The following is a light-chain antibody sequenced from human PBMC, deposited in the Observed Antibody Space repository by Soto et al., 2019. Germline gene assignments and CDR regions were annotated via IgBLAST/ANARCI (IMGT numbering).Light chain of an antibody. CDR3: QSYDASLSGDVV. CDR1: RSNIGAGYD. Sequence: QSVLTQPPSVSGAPGQSVTISCTGSRSNIGAGYDVHGYQQIPGAAPKLLIYGNSNRPSGVPDRFSGSKSGTSASLAITGLQAEDEADYYCQSYDASLSGDVVFGGGTQLTVL. J-gene: IGLJ2*01. CDR2: GNS. V-gene: IGLV1-40*01.